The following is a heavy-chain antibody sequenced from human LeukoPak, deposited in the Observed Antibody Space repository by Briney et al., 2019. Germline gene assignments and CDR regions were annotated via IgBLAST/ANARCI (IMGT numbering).Heavy chain of an antibody. D-gene: IGHD2-15*01. J-gene: IGHJ4*02. CDR2: INPNSGGT. Sequence: ASVKVSCKTSGYTFTSYYMHWVRQAPGQGLEWMGWINPNSGGTNYAQKFQGRVTMTRDTSISTAYMELSRLRSDDTAVYYCARDWVPAAWALDYWGQGTLVTVSS. CDR3: ARDWVPAAWALDY. V-gene: IGHV1-2*02. CDR1: GYTFTSYY.